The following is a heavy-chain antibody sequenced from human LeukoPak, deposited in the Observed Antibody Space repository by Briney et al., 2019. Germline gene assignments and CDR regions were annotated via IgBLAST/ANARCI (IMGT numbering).Heavy chain of an antibody. CDR3: ARDRDWAFDY. D-gene: IGHD3-9*01. V-gene: IGHV3-48*04. Sequence: GGSLRLSCAASGFTFSSYSMNWVRQAPGKGLEWVSYISSSSSIISYADSVRGRFTISTDNAKNSLHLQMNSLRAEDTAVYYCARDRDWAFDYWGQGTLVTVSS. CDR2: ISSSSSII. J-gene: IGHJ4*02. CDR1: GFTFSSYS.